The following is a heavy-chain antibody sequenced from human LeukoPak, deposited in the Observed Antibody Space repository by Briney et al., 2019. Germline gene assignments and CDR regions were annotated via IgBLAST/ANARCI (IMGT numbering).Heavy chain of an antibody. Sequence: ASVKVSCKVSGYSLSDSSMHWVRQAPGKGLEWMGTFNPEDGETIYAQKFQGRVTMTTDTSTSTAYMELRSLRSDDTAVYYCARDRRLEWESTQDAFDIWGQGTMVTVSS. CDR1: GYSLSDSS. V-gene: IGHV1-24*01. CDR2: FNPEDGET. J-gene: IGHJ3*02. D-gene: IGHD1-26*01. CDR3: ARDRRLEWESTQDAFDI.